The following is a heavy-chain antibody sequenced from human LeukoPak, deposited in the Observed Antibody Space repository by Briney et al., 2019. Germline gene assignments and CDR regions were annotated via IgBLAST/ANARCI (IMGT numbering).Heavy chain of an antibody. CDR3: ARDYSSGWYVY. J-gene: IGHJ4*02. CDR2: INPYSGGT. D-gene: IGHD6-19*01. Sequence: ASVKVSCKVSGYTFTDYYMHWVRQAPGQGLEWMGRINPYSGGTNYAQKFQGRVTMTRDTSISTAYMELSRLKSDDTAVYYCARDYSSGWYVYWGQGTLVTVSS. CDR1: GYTFTDYY. V-gene: IGHV1-2*06.